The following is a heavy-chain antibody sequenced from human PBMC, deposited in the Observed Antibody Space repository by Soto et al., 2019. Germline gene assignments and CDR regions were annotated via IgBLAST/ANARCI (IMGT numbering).Heavy chain of an antibody. J-gene: IGHJ4*02. V-gene: IGHV4-4*07. CDR3: ARVGVAGSLEYFDY. CDR2: VSTSGST. D-gene: IGHD6-19*01. Sequence: QVQLQESGPGLVKPSETLSLTCTVSGDSINSYYWSWLRQPAGKGLEWIGRVSTSGSTKYNPSLKSRVSMPGDTSKNQFSLKLSSVTAADTAVYYCARVGVAGSLEYFDYWGRGSLVIVSS. CDR1: GDSINSYY.